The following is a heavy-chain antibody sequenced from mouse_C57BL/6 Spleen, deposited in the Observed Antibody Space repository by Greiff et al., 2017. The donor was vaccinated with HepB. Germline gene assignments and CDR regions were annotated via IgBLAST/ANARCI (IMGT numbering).Heavy chain of an antibody. V-gene: IGHV1-18*01. CDR2: INPNNGGT. CDR1: GYTFTDYN. Sequence: DVQLQESGPELVKPGASVKIPCKASGYTFTDYNMDWVKQSHGKSLEWIGDINPNNGGTIYNQKFKGKATLTVDKSSSTAYMELRSLTSEDTAVYYCARPFGFGSAMDYWGQGTSVTVSS. CDR3: ARPFGFGSAMDY. D-gene: IGHD1-2*01. J-gene: IGHJ4*01.